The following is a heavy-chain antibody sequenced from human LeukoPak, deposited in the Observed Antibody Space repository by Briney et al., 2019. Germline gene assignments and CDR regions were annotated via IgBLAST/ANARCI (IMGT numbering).Heavy chain of an antibody. D-gene: IGHD3-10*01. CDR3: VRDFGPHGY. V-gene: IGHV3-7*04. CDR1: GFTFTNSW. J-gene: IGHJ4*02. CDR2: IQQDGSAK. Sequence: PRGSLRLSCAASGFTFTNSWMTWVRQAPGQGLEWVANIQQDGSAKYYVDSVRGRFTISRDNAKNSLYLQMNSLRAEDTAVYYCVRDFGPHGYWGQGTLVTVSS.